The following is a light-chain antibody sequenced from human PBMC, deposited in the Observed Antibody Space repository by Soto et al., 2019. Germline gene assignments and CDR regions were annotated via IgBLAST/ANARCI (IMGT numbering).Light chain of an antibody. CDR1: QNISSY. Sequence: EIVLTQSPATLSLSAGDRATLSCRASQNISSYLGWYQQKPGQAPRILIYDTSNRATGIPARFSGSGSGTDFTLTISSLEPEDFAVYYCQQRSDWPPALTFGGGTKVEIK. CDR3: QQRSDWPPALT. CDR2: DTS. J-gene: IGKJ4*01. V-gene: IGKV3-11*01.